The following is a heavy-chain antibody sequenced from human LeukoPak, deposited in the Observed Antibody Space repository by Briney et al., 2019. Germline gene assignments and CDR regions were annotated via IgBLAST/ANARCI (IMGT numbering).Heavy chain of an antibody. D-gene: IGHD1-26*01. Sequence: SETLSLTCTVSGGSIRSAAYYWGWIRQPPGKGLEWIGNIYYSGSTYYNPSLKGRVTISVDTSKNQFSLKVRSVTAADTAVYYCARQGGSPDWFDPWGQGTLVTASS. CDR1: GGSIRSAAYY. CDR3: ARQGGSPDWFDP. V-gene: IGHV4-39*01. CDR2: IYYSGST. J-gene: IGHJ5*02.